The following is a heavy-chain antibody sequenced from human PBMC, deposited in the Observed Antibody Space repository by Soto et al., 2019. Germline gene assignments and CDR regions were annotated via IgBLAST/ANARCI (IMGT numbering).Heavy chain of an antibody. V-gene: IGHV1-2*04. D-gene: IGHD3-9*01. J-gene: IGHJ4*02. CDR3: ARGSIAYYDILTGHKSRYYFDY. Sequence: ASVKVSCKASGYTFTGYYMHWVRQAPGQGLEWMGWINPNSGGTNYAQKFQGWVTMTRDTSISTAYMELSRLRSDDTAVYYCARGSIAYYDILTGHKSRYYFDYWGQGTLVTVSS. CDR1: GYTFTGYY. CDR2: INPNSGGT.